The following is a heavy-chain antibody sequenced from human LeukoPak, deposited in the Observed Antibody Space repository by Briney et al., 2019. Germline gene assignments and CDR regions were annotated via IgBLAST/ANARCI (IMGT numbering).Heavy chain of an antibody. CDR3: ARGYSGYDPTYFDY. CDR2: VSYSGYT. Sequence: SETLSLTCSVSGGSISTNYWSWIRQPPGKGLEWIGYVSYSGYTNYNPSLESRVTISLDTSKNQFSLKVTSVTTADTAIYYCARGYSGYDPTYFDYWGQGTLVTVSS. D-gene: IGHD5-12*01. CDR1: GGSISTNY. V-gene: IGHV4-59*01. J-gene: IGHJ4*02.